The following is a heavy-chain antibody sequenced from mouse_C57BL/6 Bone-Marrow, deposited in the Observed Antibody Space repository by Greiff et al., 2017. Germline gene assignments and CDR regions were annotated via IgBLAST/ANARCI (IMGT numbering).Heavy chain of an antibody. CDR2: IYPRSGNT. CDR1: GYTFTSYG. D-gene: IGHD2-3*01. V-gene: IGHV1-81*01. J-gene: IGHJ3*01. Sequence: QVQLKGSGAELARPGASVKLSCKASGYTFTSYGISWVKQRTGQGLEWIGEIYPRSGNTYYNEKFKGKATLTADKSSSTAYMELRSLTSEDSAVYFCAPFDGYYFAYWGQGTLVTVSA. CDR3: APFDGYYFAY.